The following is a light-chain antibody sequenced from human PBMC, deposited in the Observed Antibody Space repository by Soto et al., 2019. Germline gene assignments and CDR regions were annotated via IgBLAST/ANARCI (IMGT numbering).Light chain of an antibody. J-gene: IGLJ1*01. CDR1: SSDVGGYNY. V-gene: IGLV2-14*01. CDR3: SSYTSSNPSWV. Sequence: QSVLTQPASVSGSPGQSITISCTGTSSDVGGYNYVSWYQQHPGKAPKLMIYDVSNRPSGVSNRFSGSKSGNTASLTISGLQAEDEADYYCSSYTSSNPSWVFGTGTKLTVL. CDR2: DVS.